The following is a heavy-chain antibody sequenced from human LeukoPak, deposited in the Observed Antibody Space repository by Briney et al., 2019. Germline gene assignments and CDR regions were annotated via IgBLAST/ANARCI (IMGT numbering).Heavy chain of an antibody. D-gene: IGHD2-15*01. CDR2: IIPIFGTA. CDR1: GGTFSSYA. J-gene: IGHJ4*02. CDR3: ARDLFPQYCSGGSCYSSSGYYFDY. Sequence: ASVKVSCKASGGTFSSYAISWVRQAPGQGLGWMGRIIPIFGTANYAQKFQGRVTITTDESTSTAYMELSSLRSEDTAVYYCARDLFPQYCSGGSCYSSSGYYFDYWGQGTLVTVSS. V-gene: IGHV1-69*05.